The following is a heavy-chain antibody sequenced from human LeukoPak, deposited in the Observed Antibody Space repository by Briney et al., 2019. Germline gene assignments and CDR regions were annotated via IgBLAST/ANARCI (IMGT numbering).Heavy chain of an antibody. D-gene: IGHD4-11*01. J-gene: IGHJ4*02. CDR3: ATAPSGDYSIHGFDY. V-gene: IGHV1-24*01. Sequence: ASVKVSCKVSGYTLTKLSMHWVRQAPGKGLEWMGGFDPEDGETIYAQKFQGRVTMTEDTSTDTAYMELSSLRSEDTAVYYCATAPSGDYSIHGFDYWGQGTLVTVSS. CDR2: FDPEDGET. CDR1: GYTLTKLS.